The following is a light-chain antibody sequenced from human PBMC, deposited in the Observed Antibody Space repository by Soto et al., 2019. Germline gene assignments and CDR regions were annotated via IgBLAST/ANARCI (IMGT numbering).Light chain of an antibody. Sequence: DIQMTQSPPPLSASVGDRVAITCRASQSISSYLNWYQQKPGKAPKLLIYGTSSLQSGVPSRFSGSGSGTDFTLTINSLQPEDFATYYCQQSHSTPRTFGQGTKVDIK. CDR2: GTS. CDR1: QSISSY. V-gene: IGKV1-39*01. J-gene: IGKJ1*01. CDR3: QQSHSTPRT.